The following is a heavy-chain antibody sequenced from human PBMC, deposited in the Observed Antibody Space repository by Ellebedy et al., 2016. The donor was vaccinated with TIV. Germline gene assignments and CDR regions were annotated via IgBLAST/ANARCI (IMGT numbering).Heavy chain of an antibody. D-gene: IGHD5-24*01. J-gene: IGHJ4*02. Sequence: PGGSLRLSCEASGYSFSTYWVAWVRQMPGKGLEWMGTIYAGYSGNSDVKYSPSFQGQVTFSADRSASTAFLQLGNLRASDTAIYYCPRSYGLSYFDLWGQGTLVTVSS. CDR3: PRSYGLSYFDL. CDR2: IYAGYSGNSDV. CDR1: GYSFSTYW. V-gene: IGHV5-51*01.